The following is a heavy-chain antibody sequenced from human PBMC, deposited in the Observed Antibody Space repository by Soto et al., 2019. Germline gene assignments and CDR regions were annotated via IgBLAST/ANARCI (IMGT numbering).Heavy chain of an antibody. D-gene: IGHD3-22*01. CDR1: VGSITSSSYY. CDR2: IYYRWST. Sequence: PSETLSLTCTVSVGSITSSSYYLGWIRQPPGKGLEWIGSIYYRWSTDYNPSLKSRVSMSVDTSKNQFSLKLSSVTAADTAVYHCARQGPYFHESRGYEFDYWGQGTLVTVSS. V-gene: IGHV4-39*01. CDR3: ARQGPYFHESRGYEFDY. J-gene: IGHJ4*02.